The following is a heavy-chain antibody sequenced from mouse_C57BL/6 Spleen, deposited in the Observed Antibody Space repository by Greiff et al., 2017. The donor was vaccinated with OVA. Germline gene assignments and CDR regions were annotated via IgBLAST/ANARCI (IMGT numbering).Heavy chain of an antibody. CDR1: GYTFTSYW. J-gene: IGHJ1*03. Sequence: QVQLQQPGAELVKPGASVKLSCKASGYTFTSYWMQWVTQRPGQGLEWIGEIDPSDSYTNYNQKFKGKATLTVDTSSSTAYMQLSSLTSEDSAVYYCARNFDVWGTGTTVTVAS. V-gene: IGHV1-50*01. CDR3: ARNFDV. CDR2: IDPSDSYT.